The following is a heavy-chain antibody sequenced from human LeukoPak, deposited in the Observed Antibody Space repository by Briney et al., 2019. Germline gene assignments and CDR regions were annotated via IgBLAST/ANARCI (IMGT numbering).Heavy chain of an antibody. Sequence: SETLSLTWTVSGGSISSSSYYWGWIRQPPGKGLEWIGSIYYSGSTYYNPSLKSRVTISVDTSKNQFSLKLSSVTAADAAVYYCARHQRYFDWLSKGAFDYWGQGTLVTVSS. D-gene: IGHD3-9*01. CDR3: ARHQRYFDWLSKGAFDY. CDR1: GGSISSSSYY. V-gene: IGHV4-39*01. CDR2: IYYSGST. J-gene: IGHJ4*02.